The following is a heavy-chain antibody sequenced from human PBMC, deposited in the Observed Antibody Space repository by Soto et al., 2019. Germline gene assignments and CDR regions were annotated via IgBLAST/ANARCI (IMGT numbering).Heavy chain of an antibody. CDR3: ARGSSSSGFDY. CDR1: GFTFSSYW. CDR2: IKQDGSEK. V-gene: IGHV3-7*01. Sequence: GGSLRLSCAASGFTFSSYWMSWVRQAPGKGLEWVANIKQDGSEKYYVDSVKGRFTIPRDNAKNTLYLQMNSLRAEYTAVYYCARGSSSSGFDYWGQGTLVTVSS. J-gene: IGHJ4*02. D-gene: IGHD6-13*01.